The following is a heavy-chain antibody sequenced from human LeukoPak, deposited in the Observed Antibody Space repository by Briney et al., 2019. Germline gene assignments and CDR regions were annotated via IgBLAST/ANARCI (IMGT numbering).Heavy chain of an antibody. J-gene: IGHJ6*02. D-gene: IGHD6-19*01. CDR2: ISSSSSYI. Sequence: GGSLRLSCAASGFTFSSYSMNWVRQAPGKGLEWVSSISSSSSYIYYADSVKGRFTISRDNAKNSLYLQMNSLRAEDTAVYYCARAFPAVAGRARSPYYYYGMDVWGQGTTVTVSS. CDR3: ARAFPAVAGRARSPYYYYGMDV. CDR1: GFTFSSYS. V-gene: IGHV3-21*01.